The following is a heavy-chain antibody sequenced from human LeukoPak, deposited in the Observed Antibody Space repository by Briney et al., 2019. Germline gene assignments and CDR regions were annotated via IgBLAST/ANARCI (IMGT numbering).Heavy chain of an antibody. J-gene: IGHJ4*02. Sequence: GGSLRLSCAASGFTFSSYAMHWVRQAPGKGLEWVAVISYDGSNKYYADSVKGRFTISRDNSKNTLYLQMNSLRAEDTAVYYCARDGSLGELRYYFDYWGQGTLVTVSS. CDR1: GFTFSSYA. CDR3: ARDGSLGELRYYFDY. CDR2: ISYDGSNK. V-gene: IGHV3-30-3*01. D-gene: IGHD1-26*01.